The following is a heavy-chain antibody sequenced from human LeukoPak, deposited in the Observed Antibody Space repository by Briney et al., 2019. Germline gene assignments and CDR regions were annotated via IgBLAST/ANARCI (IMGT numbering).Heavy chain of an antibody. D-gene: IGHD1-26*01. J-gene: IGHJ3*02. CDR1: GFTFSSYA. CDR2: ISGSGGST. Sequence: GGSLRLSCAASGFTFSSYAMSWVRQAPGKGLEWVSAISGSGGSTYYADSVKGRFTISRDNSKNTLYLQMDSLRAEGTAKYYCAKSLLTTASGTGRAFDIWGQGTVVTVSA. V-gene: IGHV3-23*01. CDR3: AKSLLTTASGTGRAFDI.